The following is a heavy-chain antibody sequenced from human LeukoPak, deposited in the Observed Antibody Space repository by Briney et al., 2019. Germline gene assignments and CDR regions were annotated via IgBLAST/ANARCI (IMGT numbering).Heavy chain of an antibody. CDR3: ARPVLGRVYSGYDSEYYFDY. Sequence: HGESLQISCKGSGCSFTSYWIGWVRQMPGKGLEWMGIIYPGDSDTRYSPSFQGQVTISADKSISTAYLQWSSLKASDTAMYYCARPVLGRVYSGYDSEYYFDYWGQGTLVTVSS. CDR1: GCSFTSYW. D-gene: IGHD5-12*01. J-gene: IGHJ4*02. V-gene: IGHV5-51*01. CDR2: IYPGDSDT.